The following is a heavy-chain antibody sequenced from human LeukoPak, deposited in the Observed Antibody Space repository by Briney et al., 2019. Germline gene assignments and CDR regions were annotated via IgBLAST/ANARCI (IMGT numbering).Heavy chain of an antibody. CDR1: GYTFTSYD. D-gene: IGHD6-19*01. CDR2: MNPNSGNT. Sequence: ASVKVSCKASGYTFTSYDINWVRQATGQGPEWMGWMNPNSGNTGYAQKFQGRVTMTRNTSISTAYMELSSLRSEDTAVYYCARGRGYSSGWYGDWFDPWGQGTLVTVSS. CDR3: ARGRGYSSGWYGDWFDP. J-gene: IGHJ5*02. V-gene: IGHV1-8*01.